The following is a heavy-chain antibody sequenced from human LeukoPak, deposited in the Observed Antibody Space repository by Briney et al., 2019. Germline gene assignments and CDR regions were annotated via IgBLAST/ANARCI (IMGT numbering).Heavy chain of an antibody. CDR2: IVASSGST. V-gene: IGHV3-23*01. CDR1: AFTISNSA. Sequence: GGSLRLACAASAFTISNSAMSWVRQAPGKGREWVSLIVASSGSTFYAEYVKGRFTISSDSSKNTVYLQMNSLRAEDMAVYYCAKGAYDSIEMGYFDYWAREPWSQSPQ. J-gene: IGHJ4*02. CDR3: AKGAYDSIEMGYFDY. D-gene: IGHD5-12*01.